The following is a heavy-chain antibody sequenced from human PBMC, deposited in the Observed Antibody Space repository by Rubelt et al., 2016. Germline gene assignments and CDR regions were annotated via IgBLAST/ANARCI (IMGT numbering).Heavy chain of an antibody. CDR2: ISSSGSTI. Sequence: GGSLRLSCAASGFTFSSYSMNWVRQAPGKGLEWVSYISSSGSTIYYADSVKGRFTISRDNAKNSLYLQMNSLRAEDTAVYYCAREGRGSSYFDYWGQGTLVTVSS. J-gene: IGHJ4*02. CDR3: AREGRGSSYFDY. V-gene: IGHV3-48*04. D-gene: IGHD6-13*01. CDR1: GFTFSSYS.